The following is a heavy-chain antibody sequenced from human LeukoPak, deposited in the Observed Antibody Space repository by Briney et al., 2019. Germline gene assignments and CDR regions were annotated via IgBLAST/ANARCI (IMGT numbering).Heavy chain of an antibody. J-gene: IGHJ3*02. V-gene: IGHV3-30*18. CDR3: AKVTYYYDSSGYYSGEAAFDI. CDR1: GLTFGTYG. D-gene: IGHD3-22*01. CDR2: ISYDGSSK. Sequence: GGSLRLSCAASGLTFGTYGMHWVRQAPGKGLEWVAIISYDGSSKYYADSVKGRFTISRDNSKNTLYLQMNSLRAEDTAVYYCAKVTYYYDSSGYYSGEAAFDIWGQGTMVTVSS.